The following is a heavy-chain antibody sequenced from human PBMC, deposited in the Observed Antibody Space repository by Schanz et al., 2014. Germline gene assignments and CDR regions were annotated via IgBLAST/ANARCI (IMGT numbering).Heavy chain of an antibody. CDR3: ARHVRDTTSSNMNYYYYYYIDL. Sequence: QVQLQQWGAGVLKPSETLSLTCIVSGGSLSSSTYSWGWIRQPPRKGLEWIGHMYYSGNTYYNPALKSRVTMPVDTPKNRFSLKLTSVTAADTAVYFCARHVRDTTSSNMNYYYYYYIDLWGRGTTVTVSS. J-gene: IGHJ6*03. V-gene: IGHV4-39*01. CDR2: MYYSGNT. CDR1: GGSLSSSTYS. D-gene: IGHD6-6*01.